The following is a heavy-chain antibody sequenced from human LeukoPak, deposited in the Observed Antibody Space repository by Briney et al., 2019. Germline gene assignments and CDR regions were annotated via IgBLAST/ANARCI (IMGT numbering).Heavy chain of an antibody. CDR2: VKSRSAGETT. V-gene: IGHV3-15*01. CDR1: GFSISNDW. Sequence: GGSLRLSCAASGFSISNDWMSWVRQAPGKGLEWVARVKSRSAGETTDYAAPVKGRFTISRDDSKNTLYLQMNSLKTEDTAVYYCTLIQGWGSGSYYRDFWGQGALVTVSS. CDR3: TLIQGWGSGSYYRDF. J-gene: IGHJ4*02. D-gene: IGHD3-10*01.